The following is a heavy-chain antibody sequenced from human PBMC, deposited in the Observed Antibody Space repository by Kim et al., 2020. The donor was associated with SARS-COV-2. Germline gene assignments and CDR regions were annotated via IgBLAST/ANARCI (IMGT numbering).Heavy chain of an antibody. D-gene: IGHD6-19*01. Sequence: GGSLRLSCVASGFTFSSFAMTWVRQAPGKGLEWVSTLSDSGGDTFYADSVKGRLTISRNNSRNTLYLQMNSLRDEDTAVYYCAKKGIPVRGQWYFDLWGRGTLVTVSS. CDR2: LSDSGGDT. J-gene: IGHJ2*01. V-gene: IGHV3-23*01. CDR3: AKKGIPVRGQWYFDL. CDR1: GFTFSSFA.